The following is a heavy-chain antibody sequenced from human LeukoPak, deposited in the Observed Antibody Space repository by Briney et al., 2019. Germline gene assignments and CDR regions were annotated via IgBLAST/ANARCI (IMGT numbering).Heavy chain of an antibody. J-gene: IGHJ4*02. CDR1: GFTFSSYS. V-gene: IGHV3-33*08. Sequence: GGSLRLSCAASGFTFSSYSMNWVRQAPGKGLEWVAVIWYDGSNEYYADSVKGRFTISRDNSKNTLYMQMNSLRAEDTAVYYCARDLRHYFDYWGQGTLVTVSS. CDR2: IWYDGSNE. CDR3: ARDLRHYFDY.